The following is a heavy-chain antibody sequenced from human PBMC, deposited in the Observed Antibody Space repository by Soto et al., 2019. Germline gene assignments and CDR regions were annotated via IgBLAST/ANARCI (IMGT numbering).Heavy chain of an antibody. CDR3: ARDPPAYYYDSSVRYGMDV. V-gene: IGHV1-69*13. D-gene: IGHD3-22*01. CDR1: GGTFSSYA. CDR2: IIPIFGTA. J-gene: IGHJ6*02. Sequence: SVKVSCKASGGTFSSYAISWVRQAPGQGLEWMGGIIPIFGTANYAQKFQGRVTITADESSSTAYMELSSLRSEDTAVYYCARDPPAYYYDSSVRYGMDVWGRGTTVTVSS.